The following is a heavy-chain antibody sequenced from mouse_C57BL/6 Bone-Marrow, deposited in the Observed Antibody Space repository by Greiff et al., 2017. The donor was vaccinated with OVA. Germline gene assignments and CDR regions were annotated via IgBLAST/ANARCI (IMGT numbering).Heavy chain of an antibody. V-gene: IGHV1-39*01. J-gene: IGHJ3*01. CDR1: GYSFTDYN. D-gene: IGHD1-1*01. CDR2: INPNYGTT. Sequence: VQLQQSGPELVKPGASVKISCKASGYSFTDYNMNWVKQSNGKSLEWIGVINPNYGTTSYNQKFKGKATLTVDQSSSTAYMKLNSLTSEDSAVYYGARRGYYGSSTGFAYWGQGTLVTVSA. CDR3: ARRGYYGSSTGFAY.